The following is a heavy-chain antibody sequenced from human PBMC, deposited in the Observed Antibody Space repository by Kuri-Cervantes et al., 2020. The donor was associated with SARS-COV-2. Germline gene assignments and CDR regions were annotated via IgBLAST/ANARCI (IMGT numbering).Heavy chain of an antibody. CDR3: AIPHYYDSSGYLGR. CDR2: INHSGST. J-gene: IGHJ4*02. V-gene: IGHV4-34*01. Sequence: SQTLSLTCAVYGGSFSGYYWSWIRQPPGKGLEWIGEINHSGSTNYNPSLKSRVTISVDTSKNQFSLKLSSVTAADTAVYYCAIPHYYDSSGYLGRWGQGTLVTVSS. CDR1: GGSFSGYY. D-gene: IGHD3-22*01.